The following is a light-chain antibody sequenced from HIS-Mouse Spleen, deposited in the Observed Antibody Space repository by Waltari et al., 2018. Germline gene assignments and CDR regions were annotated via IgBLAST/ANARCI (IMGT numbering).Light chain of an antibody. CDR3: QQLNSYPPT. Sequence: DIQLTQSPSFLSASVGDRVTITCRASQGISSYLAWYPKKPGKAPKLLIYAASTLQSGVPSRFSGSGSGTEFTLTISSLQPEDFATYYCQQLNSYPPTFGQGTKVEIK. V-gene: IGKV1-9*01. CDR2: AAS. CDR1: QGISSY. J-gene: IGKJ1*01.